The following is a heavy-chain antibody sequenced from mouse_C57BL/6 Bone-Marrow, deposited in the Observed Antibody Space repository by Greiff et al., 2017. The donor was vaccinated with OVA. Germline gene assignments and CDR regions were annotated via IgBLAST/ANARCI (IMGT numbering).Heavy chain of an antibody. CDR1: GYAFSSSW. D-gene: IGHD4-1*01. CDR2: IYPGDGDT. Sequence: QVQLQQPGAELVMPGASVKLSCKASGYAFSSSWMNWVKQRPGKGLEWIGRIYPGDGDTNYNGKFKGKATLTADNSSSTAYMQLSSLTSEDSAVDFCAKLGRGYYAMDYWGQGTSVTVSS. V-gene: IGHV1-82*01. J-gene: IGHJ4*01. CDR3: AKLGRGYYAMDY.